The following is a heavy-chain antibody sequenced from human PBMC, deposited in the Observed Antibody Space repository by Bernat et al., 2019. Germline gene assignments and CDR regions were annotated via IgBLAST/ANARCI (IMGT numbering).Heavy chain of an antibody. J-gene: IGHJ5*02. Sequence: QVKLQESGPGLVKPSETLSLTCAVSGYSISSGYYWGWIRQPPGKGLEWIGSIYHSGSTYYNPSLKSRVTISVDTSKNQFSLKLSSVTAADTAVYYCAGEGGVGVPAAMWFDHWGQGTLVTVSS. CDR2: IYHSGST. D-gene: IGHD2-2*01. CDR1: GYSISSGYY. V-gene: IGHV4-38-2*01. CDR3: AGEGGVGVPAAMWFDH.